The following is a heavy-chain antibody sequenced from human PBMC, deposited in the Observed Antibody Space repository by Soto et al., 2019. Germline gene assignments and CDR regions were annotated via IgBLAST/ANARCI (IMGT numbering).Heavy chain of an antibody. CDR2: ISHDGINK. Sequence: QVRLVESGGGVVQPGRSLRLSCTASGFSFSSYAMYWFRQPPGKGLEWVAVISHDGINKHYADSVKGRVTVSRDNSIHSMDLQLNSLRGEDTAMYYCARDMYSSDYFVKWFEPWGHGTLVTVSS. CDR1: GFSFSSYA. CDR3: ARDMYSSDYFVKWFEP. J-gene: IGHJ5*02. V-gene: IGHV3-30-3*01. D-gene: IGHD6-19*01.